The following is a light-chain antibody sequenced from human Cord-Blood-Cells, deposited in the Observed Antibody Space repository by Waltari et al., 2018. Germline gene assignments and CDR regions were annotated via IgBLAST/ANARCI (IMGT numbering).Light chain of an antibody. CDR1: QSVSSY. Sequence: EIVLTQSPATLSLSPGERATLSCTASQSVSSYFAWYQQKPGQAPRLLIYDASNRATGIPARFSGSGSGTDFTLPISRLEPEDFAVYYCQQRSNWPPITFGQGTRLEIK. CDR3: QQRSNWPPIT. CDR2: DAS. V-gene: IGKV3-11*01. J-gene: IGKJ5*01.